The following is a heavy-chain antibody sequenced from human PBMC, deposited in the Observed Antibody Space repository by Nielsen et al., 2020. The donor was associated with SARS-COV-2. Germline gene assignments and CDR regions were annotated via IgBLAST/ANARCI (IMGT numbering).Heavy chain of an antibody. CDR2: IYYSGST. Sequence: SETLSLTCAVSGGSIRSNYWWSWVRQPPGKGLEWIGSIYYSGSTYYNPSLKSRVTISVDTSKNQFSLKLSSVTAADTAVYYCARQDIVLMVYETRFDPWGQGTLVTVSS. D-gene: IGHD2-8*01. J-gene: IGHJ5*02. V-gene: IGHV4-39*01. CDR3: ARQDIVLMVYETRFDP. CDR1: GGSIRSNYW.